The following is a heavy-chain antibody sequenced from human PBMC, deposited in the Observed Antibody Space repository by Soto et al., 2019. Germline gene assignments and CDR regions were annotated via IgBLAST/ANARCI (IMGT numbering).Heavy chain of an antibody. J-gene: IGHJ4*02. V-gene: IGHV4-39*01. Sequence: QLQLQESGPGLVKPSETLSLTCTVSGGSISSSSYYWGWIRQPPGKGLEWIGSIYYSGSTYYNPSLKRRVTISVDTSKNQFSLKLSSVTAADTAVYYCARLSMAARPGDYWGQGTLVTVSS. CDR3: ARLSMAARPGDY. CDR1: GGSISSSSYY. D-gene: IGHD6-6*01. CDR2: IYYSGST.